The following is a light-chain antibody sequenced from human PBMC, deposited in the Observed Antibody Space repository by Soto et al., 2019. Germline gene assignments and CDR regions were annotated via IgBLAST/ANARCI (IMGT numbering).Light chain of an antibody. CDR3: QHGYSSRWT. CDR2: ATS. V-gene: IGKV1-39*01. J-gene: IGKJ1*01. Sequence: DIQMTQSPSSLSASVGDRVTITCRASQNIRSYLNWYQQKPGKAPQLLIYATSSLQTGVPSRFSASGSGTDFSLVISDRQPEDAATYYCQHGYSSRWTFGRGTQVEI. CDR1: QNIRSY.